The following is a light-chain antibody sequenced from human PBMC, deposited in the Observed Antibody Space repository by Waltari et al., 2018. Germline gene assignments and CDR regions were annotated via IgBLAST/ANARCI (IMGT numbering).Light chain of an antibody. Sequence: DIQMTQSPSTLSASVGDRFTITCRASQNINSWLAWYQQKPGKAPKLLIYKASSLETGVPSRFSGSESGTEFTLTINSLQPDDFATYYCQQYNSYHIFTFGPGTKVEI. CDR2: KAS. CDR3: QQYNSYHIFT. J-gene: IGKJ3*01. CDR1: QNINSW. V-gene: IGKV1-5*03.